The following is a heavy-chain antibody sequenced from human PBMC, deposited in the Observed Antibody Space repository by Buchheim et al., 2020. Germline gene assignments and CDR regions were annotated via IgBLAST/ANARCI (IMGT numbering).Heavy chain of an antibody. J-gene: IGHJ4*02. CDR2: ISSSGSTI. CDR3: ASDRKDGQHPMSEY. Sequence: QVQLVESGGGLVKPGGSLRLSCAASGFTFSDYSMSWIRQAPGKGLEWVSYISSSGSTIYYTDSVRGRVTISRDNAKNSLSLQMNSLRAVDTAVHYCASDRKDGQHPMSEYWGQGTL. V-gene: IGHV3-11*01. CDR1: GFTFSDYS. D-gene: IGHD5-24*01.